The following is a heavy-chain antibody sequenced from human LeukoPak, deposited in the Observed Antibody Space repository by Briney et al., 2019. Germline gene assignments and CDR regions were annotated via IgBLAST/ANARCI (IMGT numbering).Heavy chain of an antibody. D-gene: IGHD3-22*01. CDR2: INPSGGST. Sequence: EASVKVSCKASGYTFTSYYMHWVRQAPGQGLEWMGIINPSGGSTSYAQKFQGRVTMTRDMSTSTVYMELSSLRSEDTAVYYCARDPALFSSYYDSSGYWGQGTLVTVSS. V-gene: IGHV1-46*01. CDR3: ARDPALFSSYYDSSGY. CDR1: GYTFTSYY. J-gene: IGHJ4*02.